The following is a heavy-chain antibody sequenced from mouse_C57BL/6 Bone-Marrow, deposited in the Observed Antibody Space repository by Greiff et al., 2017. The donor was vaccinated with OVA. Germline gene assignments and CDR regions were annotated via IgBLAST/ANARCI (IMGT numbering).Heavy chain of an antibody. J-gene: IGHJ2*01. CDR3: AMEVGCPYYFDY. CDR2: IHPSDSDT. CDR1: GYTFTSYW. V-gene: IGHV1-74*01. D-gene: IGHD1-1*02. Sequence: QVQLQQPGAELVKPGASVKVSCKASGYTFTSYWMHWVKQRPGQGLEWIGRIHPSDSDTNYNQKFKGKATLTVDQSSSTAYMQLSSLTSEDSAVYYCAMEVGCPYYFDYWGQGTTLTVSS.